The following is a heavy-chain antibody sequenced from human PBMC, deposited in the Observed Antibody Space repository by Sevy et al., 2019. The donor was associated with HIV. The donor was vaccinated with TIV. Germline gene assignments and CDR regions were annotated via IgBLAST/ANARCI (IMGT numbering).Heavy chain of an antibody. J-gene: IGHJ4*02. V-gene: IGHV3-48*02. CDR3: ARDIHYAFDF. Sequence: GGSLRLSCAASGFTFDTYSMNWVRQAPGKGLEWVSYISSGGGTVDYADSVKGRFTVSRDNAKDSLYLQMNSLRDEDTAVYYCARDIHYAFDFWGQGTLVTVSS. D-gene: IGHD2-2*01. CDR1: GFTFDTYS. CDR2: ISSGGGTV.